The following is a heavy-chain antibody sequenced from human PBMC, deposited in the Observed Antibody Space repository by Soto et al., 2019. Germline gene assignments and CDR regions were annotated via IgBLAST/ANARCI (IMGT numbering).Heavy chain of an antibody. Sequence: QVQLVQSGIEVKKPGASVKVSCKASGDIFTSYGISWVRQAPGQGLEWMGWISVYSGNTNYAQKVQGRVTVTTDTSTTTAYMELRSLRSDDTAVYYCATVARRAKYIYGYYFHYWGQGTLVTVSS. D-gene: IGHD5-18*01. V-gene: IGHV1-18*01. CDR2: ISVYSGNT. CDR3: ATVARRAKYIYGYYFHY. CDR1: GDIFTSYG. J-gene: IGHJ4*02.